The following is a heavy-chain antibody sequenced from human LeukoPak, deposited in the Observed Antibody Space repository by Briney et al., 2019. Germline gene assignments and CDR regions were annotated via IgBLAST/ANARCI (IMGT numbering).Heavy chain of an antibody. CDR3: ARDSGSRSSSSYGNAFDI. CDR1: GFTFSSYA. D-gene: IGHD6-6*01. V-gene: IGHV3-30-3*01. J-gene: IGHJ3*02. Sequence: GRSLRLSCAASGFTFSSYAMPWVRQAPGKGLEWVAVISYDGSNKYYADSVKGRFTISRDNSKNTLYLQMNSLRAEDTAVYYCARDSGSRSSSSYGNAFDIWGQGTMVTVSS. CDR2: ISYDGSNK.